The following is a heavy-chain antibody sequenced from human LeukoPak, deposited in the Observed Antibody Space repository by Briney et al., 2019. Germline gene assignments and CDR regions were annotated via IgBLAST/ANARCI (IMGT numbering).Heavy chain of an antibody. V-gene: IGHV4-34*01. J-gene: IGHJ6*03. CDR2: INHSGST. CDR1: GRSFSGYY. Sequence: PSETLSLTCAVYGRSFSGYYWSWVRQPPGKGRELIGEINHSGSTNYNPSRKSRVTITVDTSKNQFSLKLSSVTAADTAVYYCARGRVSSSSWSSTYYYYFYIDVWGKGTTVTVSS. CDR3: ARGRVSSSSWSSTYYYYFYIDV. D-gene: IGHD6-13*01.